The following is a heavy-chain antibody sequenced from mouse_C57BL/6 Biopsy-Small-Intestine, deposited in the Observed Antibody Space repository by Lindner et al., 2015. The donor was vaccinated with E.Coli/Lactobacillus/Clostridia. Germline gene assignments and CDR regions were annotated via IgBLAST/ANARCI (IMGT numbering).Heavy chain of an antibody. J-gene: IGHJ2*01. CDR2: IDPGDGES. D-gene: IGHD1-1*01. V-gene: IGHV14-2*01. Sequence: VQLQESGADLVKPGASVKLSCTASGFNIKDYYIHWVKQKTDQGLEWIGSIDPGDGESKYAPKFQDMATITADTSSNTAYLQLSSLTSEDSAVYYCAREFITTIGYYFDYWGHGTTLTVSS. CDR1: GFNIKDYY. CDR3: AREFITTIGYYFDY.